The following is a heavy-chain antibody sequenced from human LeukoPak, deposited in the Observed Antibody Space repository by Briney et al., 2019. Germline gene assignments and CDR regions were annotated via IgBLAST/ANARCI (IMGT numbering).Heavy chain of an antibody. J-gene: IGHJ4*02. CDR2: ISYDGSNK. CDR3: AKANLGYCSSTSCYDSGLDY. D-gene: IGHD2-2*01. Sequence: GGSLRLSCAASGFTFSDYYMSWIRQAPGKGLEWVAVISYDGSNKYYADSVKGRFTISRDNSKNTPYLQMNSLRAEDTAVYYCAKANLGYCSSTSCYDSGLDYWGQGTLVTVSS. V-gene: IGHV3-30*18. CDR1: GFTFSDYY.